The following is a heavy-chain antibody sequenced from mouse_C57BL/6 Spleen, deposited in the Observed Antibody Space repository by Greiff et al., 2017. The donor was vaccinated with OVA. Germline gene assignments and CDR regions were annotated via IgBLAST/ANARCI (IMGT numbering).Heavy chain of an antibody. V-gene: IGHV1-82*01. D-gene: IGHD1-1*01. CDR2: IYPGDGDT. Sequence: VQRVESGPELVKPGASVKISCKASGYAFSSSWMNWVKQRPGKGLEWIGRIYPGDGDTNYNGKFKGKATLTADKSSSTAYMQLSSLTSEDSAVYFCASLYGSSYGWYVDVWGTGTTVTVSS. CDR1: GYAFSSSW. J-gene: IGHJ1*03. CDR3: ASLYGSSYGWYVDV.